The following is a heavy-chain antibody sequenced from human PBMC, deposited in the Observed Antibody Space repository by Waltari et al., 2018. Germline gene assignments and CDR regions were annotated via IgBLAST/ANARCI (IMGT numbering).Heavy chain of an antibody. J-gene: IGHJ3*01. CDR3: AREGDSSGFAGAFDV. D-gene: IGHD3-22*01. CDR2: MAVDGSNFK. Sequence: QAQLVESGGGVVQPGRSLSLTFPASGSSFCNHVLHWVRQAPGKGLEGVAVMAVDGSNFKQYADSVKGRFTISRDNSKYTLYLQMNSLRDEDTAVYYCAREGDSSGFAGAFDVWGQGTMVTVSS. CDR1: GSSFCNHV. V-gene: IGHV3-30-3*01.